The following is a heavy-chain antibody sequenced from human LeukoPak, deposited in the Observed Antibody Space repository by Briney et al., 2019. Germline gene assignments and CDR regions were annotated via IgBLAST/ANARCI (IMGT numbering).Heavy chain of an antibody. CDR1: GYTFTSYG. J-gene: IGHJ4*02. CDR3: ARGGCSSTSCYRRAYVFDY. D-gene: IGHD2-2*02. Sequence: ASVKVSCKASGYTFTSYGISWVRQAPGQGLEWMGWISACNGNTNYAQKLQGRVTMTTDTSTSTAYMELRSLRSDDTAVYYCARGGCSSTSCYRRAYVFDYWGQGTLVTVSS. V-gene: IGHV1-18*01. CDR2: ISACNGNT.